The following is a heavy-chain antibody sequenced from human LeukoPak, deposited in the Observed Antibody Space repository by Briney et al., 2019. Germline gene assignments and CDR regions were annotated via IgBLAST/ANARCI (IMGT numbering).Heavy chain of an antibody. Sequence: PGGSLRLSCAASGFTFRSYAMSWVRQAPGKGLEWVSAISGSGGSTYYADSVKGRFTISRDNSKNTLYLQMNSLRAEDTAVYYCAKAVLGSSWPIYFDYWGQGTLVTVSS. J-gene: IGHJ4*02. CDR1: GFTFRSYA. CDR2: ISGSGGST. V-gene: IGHV3-23*01. D-gene: IGHD6-13*01. CDR3: AKAVLGSSWPIYFDY.